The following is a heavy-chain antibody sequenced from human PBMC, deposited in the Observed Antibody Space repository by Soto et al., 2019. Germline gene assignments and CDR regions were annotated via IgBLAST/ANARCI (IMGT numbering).Heavy chain of an antibody. CDR3: ARGVYGSGNYYTGPSAFDI. D-gene: IGHD3-10*01. CDR1: GGTLSDHG. V-gene: IGHV1-69*06. Sequence: QVQLEQSGAEVKKPGSSVKVSCKASGGTLSDHGVAWLRQAPGQGLEWMGGTIPVFNTAKYAQKFQGRVTVTADKCTHIASMELISLRSEDTAFYFCARGVYGSGNYYTGPSAFDIWGQGTMVIVSS. J-gene: IGHJ3*02. CDR2: TIPVFNTA.